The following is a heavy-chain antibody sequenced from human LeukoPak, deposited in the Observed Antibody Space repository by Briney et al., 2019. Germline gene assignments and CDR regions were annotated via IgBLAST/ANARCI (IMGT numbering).Heavy chain of an antibody. V-gene: IGHV1-8*01. CDR3: AKVGLGNTAIHI. CDR1: GYTFPNYD. J-gene: IGHJ3*02. CDR2: MNFNSGNT. D-gene: IGHD5-18*01. Sequence: GASVKVSCKACGYTFPNYDINWVRQAPGQGLEWMGWMNFNSGNTGYAQKFQGRVTMTRNTAISTVYMELSSLKSEDTAIYYCAKVGLGNTAIHIWGQGTMVTVSS.